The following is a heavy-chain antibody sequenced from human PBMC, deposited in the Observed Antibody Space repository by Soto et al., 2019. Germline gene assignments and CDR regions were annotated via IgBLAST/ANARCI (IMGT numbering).Heavy chain of an antibody. CDR2: INTNSGNR. V-gene: IGHV1-8*01. Sequence: ASVKVSCKTSGYTFTSYDINWVRQATGQGLEWMGWINTNSGNRGYAQKFQGRVTMTRDTSISTAYMELSSLRSEDSAVYYCARVNGDADYWGQGTLVTVSS. CDR1: GYTFTSYD. D-gene: IGHD4-17*01. J-gene: IGHJ4*02. CDR3: ARVNGDADY.